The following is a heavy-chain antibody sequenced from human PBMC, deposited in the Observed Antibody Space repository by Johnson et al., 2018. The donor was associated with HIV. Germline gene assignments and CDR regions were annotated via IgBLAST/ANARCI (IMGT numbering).Heavy chain of an antibody. V-gene: IGHV3-11*01. CDR1: GFTFSDYY. J-gene: IGHJ3*02. CDR2: ISSSGSTI. D-gene: IGHD5/OR15-5a*01. Sequence: QVQLVESGGGLVKPGGSLRLSCAASGFTFSDYYMSWIRQAPGQGLEWVSYISSSGSTIHYADSVKGRFTISRDNAKNSLHLQMNSLRGEDTAVYFCGRGSGLADAFDIWGQGTMVTVSS. CDR3: GRGSGLADAFDI.